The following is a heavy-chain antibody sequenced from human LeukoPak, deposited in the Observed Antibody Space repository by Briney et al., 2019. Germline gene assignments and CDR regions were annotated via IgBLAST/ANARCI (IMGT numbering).Heavy chain of an antibody. J-gene: IGHJ1*01. D-gene: IGHD6-13*01. CDR3: ARLGYSPRYFQH. V-gene: IGHV4-59*08. CDR2: IYYSGST. Sequence: SETLSLTCTVSGGSISSYYWSWIRQPPGKGLECIGYIYYSGSTNYNPSLKSRVTISVDTSKNQFSLKLSSVTAADTAVFYCARLGYSPRYFQHWGQGTLVTVSS. CDR1: GGSISSYY.